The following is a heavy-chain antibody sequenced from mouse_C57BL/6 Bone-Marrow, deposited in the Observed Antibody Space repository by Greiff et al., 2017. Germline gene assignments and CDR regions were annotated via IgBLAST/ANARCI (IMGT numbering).Heavy chain of an antibody. Sequence: EVQRVESGGGLVQPKGSLKLSCAASGFSFNTYAMNWVRQAPGKGLEWVARIRSKSNNYATYYADSVKDRFTISRDDSESMIYLQMNNLKTEDTAMYYCGRHGKGFDYWGQGTTLTVSS. CDR2: IRSKSNNYAT. J-gene: IGHJ2*01. CDR1: GFSFNTYA. V-gene: IGHV10-1*01. D-gene: IGHD1-1*01. CDR3: GRHGKGFDY.